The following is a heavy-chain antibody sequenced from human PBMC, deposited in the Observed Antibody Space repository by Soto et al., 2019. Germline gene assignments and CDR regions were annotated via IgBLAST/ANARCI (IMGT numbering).Heavy chain of an antibody. CDR3: AREFYDILTGYEYFQH. Sequence: ASVKVSCKASGGTFSSYTISWVRQATGQRLEWMGWINAGNGNTKYSQKFQGRVTITRDTSASTAYMELSSLRSEDTAVYYCAREFYDILTGYEYFQHWGQGTLVTVSS. CDR1: GGTFSSYT. V-gene: IGHV1-3*01. J-gene: IGHJ1*01. D-gene: IGHD3-9*01. CDR2: INAGNGNT.